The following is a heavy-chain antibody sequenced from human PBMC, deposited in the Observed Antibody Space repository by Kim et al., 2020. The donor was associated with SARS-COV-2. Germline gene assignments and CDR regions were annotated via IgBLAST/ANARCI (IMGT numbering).Heavy chain of an antibody. Sequence: SVKVSCKASGGTFSSYAISWVRQAPGQGLEWMGGIIPIFGTANYAQKFQGRVTITADESTSTAYMELSSLRSEDTAVYYCARDLNSSSSGSLYWDYGMDVWGQGTTVTVSS. CDR3: ARDLNSSSSGSLYWDYGMDV. D-gene: IGHD6-6*01. J-gene: IGHJ6*02. CDR1: GGTFSSYA. V-gene: IGHV1-69*13. CDR2: IIPIFGTA.